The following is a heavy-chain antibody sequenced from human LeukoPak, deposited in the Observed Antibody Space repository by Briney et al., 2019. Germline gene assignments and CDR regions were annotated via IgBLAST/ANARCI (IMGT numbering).Heavy chain of an antibody. D-gene: IGHD3-22*01. Sequence: VASVKVSCKVSGYTLTELSMHWVRQAPGKGREWMGGFDPEDGETIYAQKFQGRVTMTEDTSTDTAYMELSSLRSEDTAVYYCATAYYYDSSGYYNRLSFDYWGQGTLVTVSS. CDR1: GYTLTELS. CDR3: ATAYYYDSSGYYNRLSFDY. V-gene: IGHV1-24*01. J-gene: IGHJ4*02. CDR2: FDPEDGET.